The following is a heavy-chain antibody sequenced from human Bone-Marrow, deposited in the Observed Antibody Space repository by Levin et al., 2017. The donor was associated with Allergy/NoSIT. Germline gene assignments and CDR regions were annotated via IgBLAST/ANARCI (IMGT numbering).Heavy chain of an antibody. Sequence: GGSLRLSCAASGFTFSTYTMNWVRQAPGKGLDWVSSITSSSSYIYYADSVKGRFTISRDNAKNSLYLQMNSLRVEDTAVYYCAREGPFYENMPFREPNAFNLWGQGTMVTVSA. J-gene: IGHJ3*01. V-gene: IGHV3-21*01. D-gene: IGHD1-14*01. CDR3: AREGPFYENMPFREPNAFNL. CDR1: GFTFSTYT. CDR2: ITSSSSYI.